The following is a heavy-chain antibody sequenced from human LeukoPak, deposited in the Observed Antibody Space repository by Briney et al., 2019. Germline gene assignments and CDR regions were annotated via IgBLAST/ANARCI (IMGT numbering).Heavy chain of an antibody. D-gene: IGHD3-22*01. V-gene: IGHV1-18*04. CDR1: GYTFSSHG. CDR2: ISTYNVNT. J-gene: IGHJ5*02. Sequence: ASVKVSCKASGYTFSSHGITWVRQAPGQGLEWMGWISTYNVNTNYAQKLQGRVTMTTDTSTSTAYMELRSLRSDDTAVYYCARDQYYDSKGWFDPWGQGTLVTVSS. CDR3: ARDQYYDSKGWFDP.